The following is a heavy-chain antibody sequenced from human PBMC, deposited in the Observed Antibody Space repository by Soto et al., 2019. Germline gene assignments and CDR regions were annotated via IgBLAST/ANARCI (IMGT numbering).Heavy chain of an antibody. CDR1: GFTFSSYA. Sequence: DVQLLESGGGLAQPGGSLRISCAASGFTFSSYAMDWVRQAPGKGLESISSISPSGDRTYYTESVKGRFTISRDNLNNLLYLQMNSLRAEDTAVYYCAKILATSEYYWYGLDVWGQGAAVTVSS. CDR2: ISPSGDRT. V-gene: IGHV3-23*01. CDR3: AKILATSEYYWYGLDV. D-gene: IGHD3-10*01. J-gene: IGHJ6*02.